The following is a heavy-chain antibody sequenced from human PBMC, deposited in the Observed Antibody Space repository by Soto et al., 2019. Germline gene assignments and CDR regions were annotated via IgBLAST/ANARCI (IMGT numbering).Heavy chain of an antibody. J-gene: IGHJ4*02. CDR1: EFTFSDYY. CDR3: ARGTNFDWLIPRDYYLDY. V-gene: IGHV3-11*01. D-gene: IGHD3-9*01. CDR2: ISSSGRTI. Sequence: QVQLVESGGGLVKPGGSLRLSCAASEFTFSDYYMTWIRQAPGKGLEWVSYISSSGRTINYADSVKGRFTNSRDNAKNPLYLQMNSLRAEDTAVYYCARGTNFDWLIPRDYYLDYWGQGTLVAVSS.